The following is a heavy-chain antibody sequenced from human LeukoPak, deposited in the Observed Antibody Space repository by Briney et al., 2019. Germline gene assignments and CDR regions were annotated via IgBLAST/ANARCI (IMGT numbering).Heavy chain of an antibody. Sequence: GGSLRLSCAASGFTFSSYSMNWVRQAPGKGLEWVSSISSSSSYIYYADSVKGRFTISRDNANNPLYLQMNSLRAEDTAVYYCAGYCSSTSCPYYYYYYMDVWGKGITVTVSS. CDR2: ISSSSSYI. CDR3: AGYCSSTSCPYYYYYYMDV. J-gene: IGHJ6*03. D-gene: IGHD2-2*01. CDR1: GFTFSSYS. V-gene: IGHV3-21*01.